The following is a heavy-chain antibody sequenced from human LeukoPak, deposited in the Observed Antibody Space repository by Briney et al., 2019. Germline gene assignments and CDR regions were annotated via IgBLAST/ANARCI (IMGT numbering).Heavy chain of an antibody. J-gene: IGHJ6*02. CDR2: INPNSGGT. CDR1: GYTFTNYG. D-gene: IGHD2-21*02. Sequence: GASVKVSCKASGYTFTNYGISWVRQAPGQGLEWMGWINPNSGGTNYAQKFQGRVTMTRDTSISTAYMELSRLRSDDTAVYYCARIKVVTATRGGYYYYGMDVWGQGTTVTVSS. CDR3: ARIKVVTATRGGYYYYGMDV. V-gene: IGHV1-2*02.